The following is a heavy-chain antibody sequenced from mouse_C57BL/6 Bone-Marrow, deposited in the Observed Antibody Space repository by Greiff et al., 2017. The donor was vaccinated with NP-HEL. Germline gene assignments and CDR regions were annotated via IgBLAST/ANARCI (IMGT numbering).Heavy chain of an antibody. J-gene: IGHJ1*03. Sequence: EVKLVESEGGLVQPGSSMKLSCTASGFTFSDYYMAWVRQVPEKGLEWVANINYDGSSTYYLASLKSRFIISRDNAKNILYLQMSSLKSEDTATYYCARDRLYLYFDVWGTGTTVTVAS. D-gene: IGHD5-5*01. CDR3: ARDRLYLYFDV. CDR1: GFTFSDYY. CDR2: INYDGSST. V-gene: IGHV5-16*01.